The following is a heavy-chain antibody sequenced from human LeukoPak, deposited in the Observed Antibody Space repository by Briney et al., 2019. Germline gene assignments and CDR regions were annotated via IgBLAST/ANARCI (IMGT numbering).Heavy chain of an antibody. CDR3: ARGGLNYYGSGSYRKYNWFDP. CDR2: INHSGST. D-gene: IGHD3-10*01. J-gene: IGHJ5*02. Sequence: SETLSLTCVVYGGSFSGYYWSWIRQPPGKGLEWIGEINHSGSTNYNPSLKSRVTISVDTSKNQFSLKLSSVTAADTAVYYCARGGLNYYGSGSYRKYNWFDPWGQGTLVTVSS. V-gene: IGHV4-34*01. CDR1: GGSFSGYY.